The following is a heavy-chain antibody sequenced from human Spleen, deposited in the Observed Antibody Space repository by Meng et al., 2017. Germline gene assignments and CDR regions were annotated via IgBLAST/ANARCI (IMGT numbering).Heavy chain of an antibody. V-gene: IGHV1-18*01. J-gene: IGHJ4*02. Sequence: QVHLVQSGGEVKKPGPSVQVSCKASGFTFTSYGITWVRQAPGQGLEWMGWISDNNGNTKYAQNYQGRVTLTTDTSTNTAYMEVRSLSSDDTAMYYCGRDRGAVIPAEIDHWGQGTLVTVSS. CDR1: GFTFTSYG. CDR2: ISDNNGNT. CDR3: GRDRGAVIPAEIDH. D-gene: IGHD3-10*01.